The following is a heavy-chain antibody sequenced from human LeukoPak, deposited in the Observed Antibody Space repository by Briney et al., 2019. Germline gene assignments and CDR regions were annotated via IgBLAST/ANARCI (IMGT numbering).Heavy chain of an antibody. J-gene: IGHJ6*03. CDR3: ARTKSGMVRGVPTYYYYMDV. Sequence: ASVKVSCKASGYTFTSYYMHWVRQAPGQGLEWMGIINPSGGSTSYAQKFQGRVTMTRDMSTSTVYMELSSLRSEDTAVYYCARTKSGMVRGVPTYYYYMDVWGKGTTVTVSS. CDR2: INPSGGST. CDR1: GYTFTSYY. V-gene: IGHV1-46*01. D-gene: IGHD3-10*01.